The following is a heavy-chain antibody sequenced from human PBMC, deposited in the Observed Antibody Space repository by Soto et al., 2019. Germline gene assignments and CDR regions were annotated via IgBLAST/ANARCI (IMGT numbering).Heavy chain of an antibody. J-gene: IGHJ5*02. CDR1: GFTFDDYA. CDR2: ISWNSGSI. D-gene: IGHD3-3*01. CDR3: ARDFNSHYDFWSGPGWFDP. Sequence: EVQLVESGGGLVQPGRSLRLSCAASGFTFDDYAMHWVRQAPGKGLEWVSGISWNSGSIGYADSVKGRFTISRDNAKNSLYLQMNSLRAEDTAVYYCARDFNSHYDFWSGPGWFDPWGQGTLVTVSS. V-gene: IGHV3-9*01.